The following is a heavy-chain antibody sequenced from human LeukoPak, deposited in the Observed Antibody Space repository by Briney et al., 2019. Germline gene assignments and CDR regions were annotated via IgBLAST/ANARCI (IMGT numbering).Heavy chain of an antibody. CDR3: ARVNQGAFDI. CDR1: GFTFSSYE. J-gene: IGHJ3*02. V-gene: IGHV3-48*03. CDR2: ISSSGSTI. Sequence: GGSLRLSCAASGFTFSSYEMNWVRQAPGKGLEWVSYISSSGSTIYYADSVKGRFTISRDNAKNSLYLQMNSLRAEDTAVYYCARVNQGAFDIWGQGTMVTVSS.